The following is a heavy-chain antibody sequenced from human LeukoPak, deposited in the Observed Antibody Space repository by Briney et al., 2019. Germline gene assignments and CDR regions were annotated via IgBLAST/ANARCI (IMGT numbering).Heavy chain of an antibody. CDR2: ISGGSEDT. CDR1: GFAFGGYA. CDR3: GRTIAQYSNSWLYFYYGLVV. D-gene: IGHD6-13*01. V-gene: IGHV3-23*01. J-gene: IGHJ6*02. Sequence: GGSLRLSCTASGFAFGGYAMSWVRQAPGKGLEWVSSISGGSEDTYYAGSVKGRFTISRDNSKSTLYLQMNSLRAEDTAVYYCGRTIAQYSNSWLYFYYGLVVWGQGTTVTVS.